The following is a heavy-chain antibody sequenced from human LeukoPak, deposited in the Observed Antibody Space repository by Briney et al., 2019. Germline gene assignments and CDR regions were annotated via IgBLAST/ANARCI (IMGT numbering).Heavy chain of an antibody. V-gene: IGHV3-23*01. CDR1: GFTFSSYA. CDR3: AKSGGYDPDEGIDY. D-gene: IGHD5-12*01. J-gene: IGHJ4*02. Sequence: GGSLRLSCAASGFTFSSYAMSWVRQAPGKGLEWVSAISGSGGSTYYADSVKGRFTISRDNSKNTLYLQMNSLRAEDTAVYYCAKSGGYDPDEGIDYWGQGTLVTVSS. CDR2: ISGSGGST.